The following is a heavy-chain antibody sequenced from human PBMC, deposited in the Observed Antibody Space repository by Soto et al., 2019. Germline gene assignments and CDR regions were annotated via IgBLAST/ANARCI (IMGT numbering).Heavy chain of an antibody. CDR3: AKGAVPAANWFDP. Sequence: WGSLRLSCSASGFTFSSYGMHWFRQAPGKGLEWVAVISYDGSNKYYADSVKGRFTISRDISKNTLYLQMNSLRAEDTAVYYCAKGAVPAANWFDPWGQGTLVTVSS. CDR2: ISYDGSNK. J-gene: IGHJ5*02. V-gene: IGHV3-30*18. D-gene: IGHD2-2*01. CDR1: GFTFSSYG.